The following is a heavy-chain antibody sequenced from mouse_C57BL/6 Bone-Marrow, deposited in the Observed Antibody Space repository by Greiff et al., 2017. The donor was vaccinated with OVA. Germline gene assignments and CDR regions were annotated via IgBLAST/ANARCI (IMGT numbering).Heavy chain of an antibody. J-gene: IGHJ3*01. CDR3: ARDLFAY. Sequence: QVQLKQPGAELVKPGASVKLSCKASGYTFTSYWMQWVKQRPGQGLEWIGEIDPSDSYTNYNQKFKGKATLTVDTSSSTAYMQLSSLTSEDSAVYYCARDLFAYWGQGTLVTVSA. V-gene: IGHV1-50*01. CDR1: GYTFTSYW. CDR2: IDPSDSYT.